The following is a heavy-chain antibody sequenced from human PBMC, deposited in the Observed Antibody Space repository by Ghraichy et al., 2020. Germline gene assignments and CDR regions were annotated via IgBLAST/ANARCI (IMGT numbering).Heavy chain of an antibody. CDR2: VSYNGDTK. Sequence: GGSLRLSCAASGFIFSNYGMQWVRQAPGKGLEWVAVVSYNGDTKYFAESVKGRFTVSRDNSKNTMYLQMSSLRVEDTALYYCAKEVNSSGYYAYFDHWGQGALVTVSS. D-gene: IGHD3-22*01. CDR3: AKEVNSSGYYAYFDH. V-gene: IGHV3-30*18. J-gene: IGHJ4*02. CDR1: GFIFSNYG.